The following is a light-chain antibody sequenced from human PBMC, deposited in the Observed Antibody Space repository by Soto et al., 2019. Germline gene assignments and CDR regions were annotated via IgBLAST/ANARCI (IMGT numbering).Light chain of an antibody. J-gene: IGLJ3*02. CDR1: ISDVGGYNY. Sequence: QSALTQPASVSGSPGQSITISCTGTISDVGGYNYVSWYQHHPGKAPQLLIYGVTNRPSGVSSRFSGSKSGSTASLTISGLQAEDEADYYCSSFSSISTLLFGGGTKLTVL. CDR2: GVT. CDR3: SSFSSISTLL. V-gene: IGLV2-14*01.